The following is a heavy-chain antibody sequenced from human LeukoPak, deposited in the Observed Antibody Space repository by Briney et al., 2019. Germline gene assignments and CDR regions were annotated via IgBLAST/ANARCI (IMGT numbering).Heavy chain of an antibody. Sequence: PGGSLRLSCAASGFTFSSYSMNWVRQAPGKGLEWVSSISSSSSYIYYADSVKGRFTISRDNAKNSLYLQMNSLRAEDTAVYYCARDPYSDPGFDYWGQGTLVTVSS. CDR2: ISSSSSYI. CDR3: ARDPYSDPGFDY. V-gene: IGHV3-21*01. CDR1: GFTFSSYS. J-gene: IGHJ4*02. D-gene: IGHD1-26*01.